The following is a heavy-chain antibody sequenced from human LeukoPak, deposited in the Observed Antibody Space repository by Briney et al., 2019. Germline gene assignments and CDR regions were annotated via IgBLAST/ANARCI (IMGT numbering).Heavy chain of an antibody. Sequence: GGSLRLSCAASGFTLSSYWMSWVRQAPGKGLEWVANIKQDGSEKYYVDSVKGRFTISRDNAKNSLYLQMNSLRAEDTGVYYCAKDHYWSIDYWGRGTLVTVSS. J-gene: IGHJ4*02. CDR2: IKQDGSEK. D-gene: IGHD3-3*01. V-gene: IGHV3-7*01. CDR3: AKDHYWSIDY. CDR1: GFTLSSYW.